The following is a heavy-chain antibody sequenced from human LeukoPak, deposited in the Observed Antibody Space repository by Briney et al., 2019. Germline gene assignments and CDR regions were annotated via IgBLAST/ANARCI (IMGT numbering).Heavy chain of an antibody. CDR3: ARATYYYGSGSRDAFDI. D-gene: IGHD3-10*01. CDR2: IYPGDSDT. CDR1: GYSFTNYC. V-gene: IGHV5-51*01. Sequence: GESLKISCKGSGYSFTNYCIGWVRQMPGKGLEWMGIIYPGDSDTRYSPSFQGQVTISADKSISTAYLQWSSLKASDTAMYYCARATYYYGSGSRDAFDIWGQGTLVTVSS. J-gene: IGHJ3*02.